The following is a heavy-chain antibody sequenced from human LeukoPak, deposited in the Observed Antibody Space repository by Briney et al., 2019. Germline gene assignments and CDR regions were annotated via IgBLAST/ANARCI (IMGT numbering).Heavy chain of an antibody. V-gene: IGHV1-8*01. CDR1: GYTFTSYD. D-gene: IGHD2-15*01. CDR2: MNPNSGNT. CDR3: ARGWNCSGGSCYSGYYGMDV. Sequence: ASVKVSCKASGYTFTSYDINWVRQATGQGLEWMGWMNPNSGNTGYAQKFQGRVAMTRNTSISTAYMELSSLRSEDTAVYYCARGWNCSGGSCYSGYYGMDVWGQGTTVTVSS. J-gene: IGHJ6*02.